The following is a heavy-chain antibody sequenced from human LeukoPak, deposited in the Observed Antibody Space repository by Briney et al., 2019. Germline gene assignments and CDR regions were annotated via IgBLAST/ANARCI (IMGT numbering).Heavy chain of an antibody. D-gene: IGHD6-19*01. Sequence: GGSLRLSCAASGFTFSSYGMHWVRQAPGKGLEWVAFIRYDGSNKYYADSVKGRFTISRDNSKNTLYLQMNSLRVEDTAVYYCARGGIAVAGIDFRWFDPWGQGTLVTVSS. CDR3: ARGGIAVAGIDFRWFDP. CDR2: IRYDGSNK. J-gene: IGHJ5*02. CDR1: GFTFSSYG. V-gene: IGHV3-30*02.